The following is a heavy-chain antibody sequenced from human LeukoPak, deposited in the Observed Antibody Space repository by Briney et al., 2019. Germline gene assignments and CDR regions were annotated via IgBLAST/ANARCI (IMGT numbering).Heavy chain of an antibody. CDR1: GFTFSSYA. Sequence: AGGSLRLSCAASGFTFSSYAMHWVRQAPGKGLEWVAVISYDGSNKYYADSVKGRFTISRDNSKNTLYLQMNSLRAKDTAVYYCARDWGSTFDYWGQGTLATVSS. J-gene: IGHJ4*02. CDR2: ISYDGSNK. CDR3: ARDWGSTFDY. D-gene: IGHD3-16*01. V-gene: IGHV3-30-3*01.